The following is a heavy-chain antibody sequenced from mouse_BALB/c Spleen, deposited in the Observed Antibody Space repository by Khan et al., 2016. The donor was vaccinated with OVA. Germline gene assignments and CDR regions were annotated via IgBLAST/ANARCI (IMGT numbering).Heavy chain of an antibody. V-gene: IGHV1-54*01. CDR1: GYAFTDYL. D-gene: IGHD1-1*02. CDR2: INPGSGGT. Sequence: VQLQESVTELVRPGTSVKVSCKASGYAFTDYLIDWVKQRPGQGLEWIGVINPGSGGTNYNENFKGKATLTADKSSSTAYMQLSSLTSDDSADYFCARGGFGTLAYWGQGTLVTVSA. J-gene: IGHJ3*01. CDR3: ARGGFGTLAY.